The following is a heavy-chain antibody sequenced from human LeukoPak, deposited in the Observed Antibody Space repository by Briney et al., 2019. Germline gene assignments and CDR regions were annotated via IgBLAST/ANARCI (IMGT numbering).Heavy chain of an antibody. V-gene: IGHV3-7*01. CDR3: ARDPYSSGWPSYYYYGMDV. CDR2: IKQDGSEK. Sequence: GGSLRLSCAASGFTFSSYSMNWVRQAPGKGLEWVANIKQDGSEKYYVDSVKGRFTISRDNAKNSLYLQMNSLRAEDTAVYYCARDPYSSGWPSYYYYGMDVWGQGTTVTVSS. CDR1: GFTFSSYS. D-gene: IGHD6-19*01. J-gene: IGHJ6*02.